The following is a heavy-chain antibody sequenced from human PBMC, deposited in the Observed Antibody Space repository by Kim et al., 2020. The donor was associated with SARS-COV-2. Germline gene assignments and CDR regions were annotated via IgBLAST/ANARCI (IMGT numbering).Heavy chain of an antibody. J-gene: IGHJ4*02. CDR1: GGSVSSGSYY. CDR3: ARERSYDFWSGQGGYLDY. D-gene: IGHD3-3*01. CDR2: IYYSGST. Sequence: SETLSLTCTVSGGSVSSGSYYWSCIRQPPGKGLEWIGYIYYSGSTNYNPSLKSRVTISVDTSKNQFSLKLSSVTAADTAVYYCARERSYDFWSGQGGYLDYWGQGTLVTVSS. V-gene: IGHV4-61*01.